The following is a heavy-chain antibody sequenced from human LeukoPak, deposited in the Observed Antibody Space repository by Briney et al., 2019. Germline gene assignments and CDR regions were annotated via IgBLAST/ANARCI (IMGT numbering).Heavy chain of an antibody. CDR3: AVRKEGYCSGGSCSEFDY. CDR1: GGSISSGDYY. CDR2: IYYSGST. V-gene: IGHV4-30-4*08. J-gene: IGHJ4*02. Sequence: SETLSLTCTVSGGSISSGDYYWSWIRQPPGKGLEWIGYIYYSGSTYYNPSLKSRVTISVDMSKNQFSLKLSSVTAADTAVYYCAVRKEGYCSGGSCSEFDYWGQGTLVTVSS. D-gene: IGHD2-15*01.